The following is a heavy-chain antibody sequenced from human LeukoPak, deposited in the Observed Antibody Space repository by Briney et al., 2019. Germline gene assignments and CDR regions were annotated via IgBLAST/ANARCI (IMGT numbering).Heavy chain of an antibody. CDR2: INPSGGST. Sequence: ASVKVSCKVSGYTLTELSMHWVRQAPGKGLEWMGIINPSGGSTSYAQKFQGRVTMTRDTSTSTVYMELSSLGSEDTAVYYCARDLPTPYCSGGSCSGVYWGQGTLVTVSS. J-gene: IGHJ4*02. D-gene: IGHD2-15*01. V-gene: IGHV1-46*01. CDR3: ARDLPTPYCSGGSCSGVY. CDR1: GYTLTELS.